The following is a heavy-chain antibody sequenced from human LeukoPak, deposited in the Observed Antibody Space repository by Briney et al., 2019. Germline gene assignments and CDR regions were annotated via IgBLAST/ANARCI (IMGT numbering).Heavy chain of an antibody. CDR3: ARGGGPSNWFDP. Sequence: PPETLSLTCTVSGYSISSGYYWGWIRQPPGKGLDWIGSIYHSGSTYYNPSLKSRVTISVDTSKNQFSLKLSSVTAADTAVYYCARGGGPSNWFDPWGQGTLVTVSS. CDR1: GYSISSGYY. CDR2: IYHSGST. V-gene: IGHV4-38-2*02. D-gene: IGHD4-23*01. J-gene: IGHJ5*02.